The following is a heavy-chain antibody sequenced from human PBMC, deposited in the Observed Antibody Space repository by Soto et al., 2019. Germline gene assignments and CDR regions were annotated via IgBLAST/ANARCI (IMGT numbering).Heavy chain of an antibody. CDR3: GRDSTRWHDPVC. V-gene: IGHV3-21*01. J-gene: IGHJ3*01. CDR1: GFTFSSYS. CDR2: ISSSSSYI. Sequence: EVQLVESGGGLVKPGGSLRLSCAASGFTFSSYSMNWVRQAPGKGLEWVSSISSSSSYIYYADSVKGRFTISRDNAKNYLYLQMNSPGAEDTAVYFWGRDSTRWHDPVCWGQGTMVTVSS. D-gene: IGHD1-1*01.